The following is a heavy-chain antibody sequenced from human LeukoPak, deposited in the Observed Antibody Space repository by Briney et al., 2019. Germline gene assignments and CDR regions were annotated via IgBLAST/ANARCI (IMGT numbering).Heavy chain of an antibody. CDR2: IYYGGST. V-gene: IGHV4-30-4*01. CDR1: NGSISSYDSY. J-gene: IGHJ3*02. Sequence: PSETLSLTCTVSNGSISSYDSYWSWIRQPPGKGLDWIAYIYYGGSTYSTPSLKSRVTISVDTSKNQFSLRLTSVTAADTAVYYCARVSRGGSGSGAFDIWGQGTMVTVSS. D-gene: IGHD3-10*01. CDR3: ARVSRGGSGSGAFDI.